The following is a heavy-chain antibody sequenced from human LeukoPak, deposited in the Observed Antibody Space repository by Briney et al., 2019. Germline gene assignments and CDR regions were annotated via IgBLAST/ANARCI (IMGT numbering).Heavy chain of an antibody. J-gene: IGHJ5*02. CDR3: ARRRPGIVVVPAARHWFDP. CDR1: GYTFTGYY. V-gene: IGHV1-2*02. D-gene: IGHD2-2*01. Sequence: ASVKVSCKASGYTFTGYYMHWVRQAPGQGLEWMGWINPNSGGTNYAQKFQGRVTMTRDTSISTAYMELSRLRSDDTAVYYCARRRPGIVVVPAARHWFDPWGQGTLVTVSS. CDR2: INPNSGGT.